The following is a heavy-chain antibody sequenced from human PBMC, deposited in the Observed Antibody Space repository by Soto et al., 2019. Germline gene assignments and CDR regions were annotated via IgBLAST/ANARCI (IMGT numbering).Heavy chain of an antibody. D-gene: IGHD3-9*01. J-gene: IGHJ4*02. Sequence: EVQLLESGGGLVQPGGSLRLSCAASGFTFRSHAMSWVRQAPGKGLEWVSGVSGSGSSTYYADSVKGRFTISRDNSKNTLYLQMNSLRAEDTAVYYCAKGADDILTGVDCWGQGTLVVVS. CDR2: VSGSGSST. V-gene: IGHV3-23*01. CDR3: AKGADDILTGVDC. CDR1: GFTFRSHA.